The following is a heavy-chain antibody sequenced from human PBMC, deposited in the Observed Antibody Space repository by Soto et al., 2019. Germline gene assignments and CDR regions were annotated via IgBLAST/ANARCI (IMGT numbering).Heavy chain of an antibody. CDR2: ISAYNGKT. CDR3: AGTIGYSIPAGRFVH. CDR1: GYNFTSSG. V-gene: IGHV1-18*04. D-gene: IGHD6-13*01. J-gene: IGHJ5*02. Sequence: APVKVSCKASGYNFTSSGISWVRQPPGQGLESMGWISAYNGKTNYEQKLQSRVTMTTDTSKSTAYMELRRLETDDTAVYYCAGTIGYSIPAGRFVHWGQGTLVGGYS.